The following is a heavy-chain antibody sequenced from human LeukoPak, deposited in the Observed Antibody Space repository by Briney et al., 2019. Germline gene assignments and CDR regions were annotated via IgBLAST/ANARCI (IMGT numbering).Heavy chain of an antibody. CDR1: GGSVSSSSYY. Sequence: PSETLSLTCTVSGGSVSSSSYYWGWIRQPPGKGLEWIGSIYYSGSTYYNPSLTSRVTISADTSKNQLSLNLSPVTAADTAVYYCATGAGIAVVIYYWGQGTLVTVSS. J-gene: IGHJ4*02. D-gene: IGHD3-22*01. V-gene: IGHV4-39*01. CDR2: IYYSGST. CDR3: ATGAGIAVVIYY.